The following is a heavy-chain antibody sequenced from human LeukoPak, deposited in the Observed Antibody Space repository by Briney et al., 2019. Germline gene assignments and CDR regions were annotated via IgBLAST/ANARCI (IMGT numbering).Heavy chain of an antibody. CDR1: GFTFSNFA. V-gene: IGHV3-30-3*01. CDR3: ARDYNYDVDY. CDR2: ISYDGSDK. J-gene: IGHJ4*02. Sequence: PGRSLRLSCAASGFTFSNFAMHWVRQAPGKGLEWVAFISYDGSDKKYADSVKGRFTISRDNSKNTLYLQMNSLRTEDTAVYFCARDYNYDVDYWGQGTLVTVSS. D-gene: IGHD3-22*01.